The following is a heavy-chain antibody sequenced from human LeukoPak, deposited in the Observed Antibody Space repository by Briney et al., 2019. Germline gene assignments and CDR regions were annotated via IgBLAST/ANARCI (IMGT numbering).Heavy chain of an antibody. V-gene: IGHV1-18*01. Sequence: ASVKVSCKASGYIFTSYGITWVRQAPGQGLEWMGWISTYNGDTNYAQNLQGRVTMTTDTSTSTAYMDLRSLRSDDTAVYYCAREDSSGSDAFDIWGQGTMVTVSS. J-gene: IGHJ3*02. CDR1: GYIFTSYG. D-gene: IGHD3-22*01. CDR2: ISTYNGDT. CDR3: AREDSSGSDAFDI.